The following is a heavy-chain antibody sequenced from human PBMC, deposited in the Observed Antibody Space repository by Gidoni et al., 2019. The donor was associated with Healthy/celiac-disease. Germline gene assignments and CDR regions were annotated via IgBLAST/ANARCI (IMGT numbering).Heavy chain of an antibody. Sequence: QVQLVQSGAEVKKPGSSVKVSCKASGGTFSSYAISWVGQAHGQGLEWMGGIISIFGTANYAQKFQGRVTITADESTSTAYMELSSLRSEDTAVYYCARSGAGITIFGVAPNYYYGMDVWGQGTTVTVSS. CDR2: IISIFGTA. CDR3: ARSGAGITIFGVAPNYYYGMDV. J-gene: IGHJ6*02. V-gene: IGHV1-69*01. D-gene: IGHD3-3*01. CDR1: GGTFSSYA.